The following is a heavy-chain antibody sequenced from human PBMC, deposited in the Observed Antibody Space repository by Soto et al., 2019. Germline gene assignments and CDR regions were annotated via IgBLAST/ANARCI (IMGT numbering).Heavy chain of an antibody. CDR2: ISAYNGNT. V-gene: IGHV1-18*01. D-gene: IGHD3-22*01. CDR3: ARSDSSGYYFWFDP. J-gene: IGHJ5*02. Sequence: ASVKVSCKASGYTFTSYGISWVRQAPGQGLEWKGWISAYNGNTNYAQKLQGRVTMTTQTSTSTANMELKSLRSNATAVYYCARSDSSGYYFWFDPWGQGTLVTVS. CDR1: GYTFTSYG.